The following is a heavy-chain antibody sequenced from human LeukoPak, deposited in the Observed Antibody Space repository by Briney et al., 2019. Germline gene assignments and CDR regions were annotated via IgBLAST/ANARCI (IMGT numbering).Heavy chain of an antibody. CDR3: ASHTSHYYDSSGYYGDYFDY. CDR1: GGTFSSYA. J-gene: IGHJ4*02. V-gene: IGHV1-69*06. CDR2: IIPIFGTA. Sequence: SVKVSCKASGGTFSSYAISWVRQAPGQGLEWMGGIIPIFGTANYAQKFQGRVTITADKSTSTAYMELSSLRSEDTAVYYCASHTSHYYDSSGYYGDYFDYWGQGTLVTVSS. D-gene: IGHD3-22*01.